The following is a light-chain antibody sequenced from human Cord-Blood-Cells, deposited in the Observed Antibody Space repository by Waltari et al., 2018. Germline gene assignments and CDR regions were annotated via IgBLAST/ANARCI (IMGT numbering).Light chain of an antibody. CDR1: QSVSSY. Sequence: EIVWTQSPATLSSSPGESATLSCRASQSVSSYLAWYQQKPGQAPRLLIYDASNRATRIPARFSGSGSGTDFTLTIRSLEPEDFAVYYCQQRSNWFTFGPGTKVDIK. CDR2: DAS. J-gene: IGKJ3*01. CDR3: QQRSNWFT. V-gene: IGKV3-11*01.